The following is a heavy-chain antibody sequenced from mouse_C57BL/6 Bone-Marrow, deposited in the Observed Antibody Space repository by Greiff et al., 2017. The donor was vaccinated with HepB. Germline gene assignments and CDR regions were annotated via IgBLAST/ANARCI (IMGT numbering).Heavy chain of an antibody. V-gene: IGHV5-16*01. CDR3: ARVDGSSPDY. CDR1: GFTFSDYY. J-gene: IGHJ2*01. Sequence: DVHLVESEGGLVQPGSSMKLSCTASGFTFSDYYMAWVRQVPEKGLEWVANINYDGSSTYYLDSLKSRFIISRDNAKNILYLQMSSLKSEDTATYYCARVDGSSPDYWGQGTTLTVSS. CDR2: INYDGSST. D-gene: IGHD1-1*01.